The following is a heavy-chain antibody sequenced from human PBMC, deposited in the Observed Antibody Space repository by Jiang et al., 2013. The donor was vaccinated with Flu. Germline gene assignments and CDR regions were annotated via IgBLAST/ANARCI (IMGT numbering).Heavy chain of an antibody. Sequence: GAEVKKPGSSVKVSCKASGGTFSTDAINWVRQAPGQGLEWMGGIIPMFGSANYAQKLQDRVTITADEFTSTAYMELSSLRSEDTAVYFCARRFGDYDRDYYYGLDVWGQG. CDR2: IIPMFGSA. V-gene: IGHV1-69*01. D-gene: IGHD4-17*01. CDR3: ARRFGDYDRDYYYGLDV. J-gene: IGHJ6*02. CDR1: GGTFSTDA.